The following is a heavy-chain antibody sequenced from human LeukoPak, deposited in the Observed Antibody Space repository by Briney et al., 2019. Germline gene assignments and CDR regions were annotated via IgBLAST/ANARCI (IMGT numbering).Heavy chain of an antibody. J-gene: IGHJ6*02. CDR3: ARDFRGRRGFMTTVFRGYCYGMDA. D-gene: IGHD4-17*01. V-gene: IGHV3-33*01. CDR2: IWYDGSNE. Sequence: PGGSLRLSCAASGSTFRNYGMHWVRQAPGKGLEWVAVIWYDGSNEYYVDSVKGRFTISRDNSKNTLYLQMNSLRAEDTAVYFCARDFRGRRGFMTTVFRGYCYGMDAWGQGTTVTVSS. CDR1: GSTFRNYG.